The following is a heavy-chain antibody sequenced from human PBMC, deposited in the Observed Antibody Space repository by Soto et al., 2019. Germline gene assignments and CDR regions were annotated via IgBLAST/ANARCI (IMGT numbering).Heavy chain of an antibody. CDR1: GFTFSSYA. D-gene: IGHD3-10*01. J-gene: IGHJ4*02. V-gene: IGHV3-30-3*02. CDR3: AKRGGHTYYYGSGSYYLDY. CDR2: ISYDGSNK. Sequence: QPGGSLRLSCAASGFTFSSYAMHWVRQAPGKGLEWVAVISYDGSNKYYADSVKGRFTISRDNSKNTLYLQMNSLRAEDTAVYYCAKRGGHTYYYGSGSYYLDYWGQGTLVTVSS.